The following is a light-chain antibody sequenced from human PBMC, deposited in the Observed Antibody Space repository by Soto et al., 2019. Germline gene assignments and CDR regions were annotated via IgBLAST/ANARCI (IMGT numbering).Light chain of an antibody. CDR2: DVS. J-gene: IGLJ1*01. CDR1: SSDVGGYNY. CDR3: CSYAGSYTLRV. Sequence: QSVLTQPRSVSGSPGQSVTISCTGTSSDVGGYNYVSWYQQHPGKAPKLMIYDVSKRPSGVPDRFSGSKSGNTASLTISGLQAEDEADYSCCSYAGSYTLRVFVPGTKVPVL. V-gene: IGLV2-11*01.